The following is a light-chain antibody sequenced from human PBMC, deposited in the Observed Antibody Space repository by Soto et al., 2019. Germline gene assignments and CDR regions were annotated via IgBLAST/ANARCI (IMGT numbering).Light chain of an antibody. J-gene: IGKJ5*01. Sequence: DIQLTQSPSFLSASVGDRVTITCRASQGISGYLAWYQQKPGKVPKLLIYSTSTLQSGVPSRFSGSASGTEFTLTISSLLPEDFATYYCQHLNTYLITFGQGTRLEIK. V-gene: IGKV1-9*01. CDR1: QGISGY. CDR2: STS. CDR3: QHLNTYLIT.